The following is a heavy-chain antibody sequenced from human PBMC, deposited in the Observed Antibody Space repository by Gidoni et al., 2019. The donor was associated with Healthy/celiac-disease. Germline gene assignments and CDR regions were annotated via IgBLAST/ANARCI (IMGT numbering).Heavy chain of an antibody. V-gene: IGHV4-34*01. CDR2: INHSGST. D-gene: IGHD2-21*02. Sequence: QVQLQQWGAGLLKPSETLSLTCAVYGGSFSGYYWSWIRQPPGEGLEWIGEINHSGSTNYNPSLKSRVTISVDTSKNQFSLKLSSVTAADTAVYYCARGLHLPHIVVVTAPNWFDPWGQGTLVTVSS. CDR1: GGSFSGYY. CDR3: ARGLHLPHIVVVTAPNWFDP. J-gene: IGHJ5*02.